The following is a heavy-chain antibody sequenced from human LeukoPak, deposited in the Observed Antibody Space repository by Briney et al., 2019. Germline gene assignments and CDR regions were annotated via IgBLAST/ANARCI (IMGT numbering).Heavy chain of an antibody. J-gene: IGHJ5*02. V-gene: IGHV1-69*05. CDR2: IIPIFGTA. Sequence: SVKVSCKASGGTFSSYAISWVRQAPGQGLEWMGRIIPIFGTANYAQKFQGRVTITTDESTSTAYMELSSLRSEDTAVYYCARGRPGYSSSWYKYWFDPWGQGTLVTVSS. CDR3: ARGRPGYSSSWYKYWFDP. CDR1: GGTFSSYA. D-gene: IGHD6-13*01.